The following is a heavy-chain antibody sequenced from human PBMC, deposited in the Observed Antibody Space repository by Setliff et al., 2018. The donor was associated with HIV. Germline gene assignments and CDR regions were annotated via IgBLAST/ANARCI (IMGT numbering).Heavy chain of an antibody. J-gene: IGHJ4*02. CDR3: VKDMGPIAAAGPFDS. CDR2: ISWNSGSI. V-gene: IGHV3-9*01. CDR1: RFKFNDYA. D-gene: IGHD6-13*01. Sequence: GGSLRLSCIASRFKFNDYAMHWVRRVPGKGLEWVSGISWNSGSIEYVDSVKGRFTISRDNAKNSLYLQMNSLSLEDTALYYCVKDMGPIAAAGPFDSWGQGTLVTVSS.